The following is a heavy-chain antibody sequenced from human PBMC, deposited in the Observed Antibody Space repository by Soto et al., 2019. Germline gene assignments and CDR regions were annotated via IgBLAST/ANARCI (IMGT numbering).Heavy chain of an antibody. J-gene: IGHJ5*02. CDR1: GFPFGTTD. CDR2: IDGSGGIT. V-gene: IGHV3-23*01. CDR3: VKNSGWFNT. Sequence: QLLQSGGGLVQPGGSLTLSCAASGFPFGTTDMSWVRQAPGEGLEWVSTIDGSGGITFYADSVKGRFTISRDNSMNTVYLQMNSLRGDDTALYYWVKNSGWFNTWGQGALVTVSS. D-gene: IGHD3-10*01.